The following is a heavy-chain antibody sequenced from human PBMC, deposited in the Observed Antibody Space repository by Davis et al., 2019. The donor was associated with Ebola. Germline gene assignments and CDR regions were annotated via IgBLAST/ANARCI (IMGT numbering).Heavy chain of an antibody. D-gene: IGHD3-10*01. J-gene: IGHJ6*02. V-gene: IGHV3-74*01. Sequence: HTGGSLRLSCAASGFTFSSYWMHWVRQAPGKGLVWVSRIDSDGSSTTYADSVKGRFTISRDNSKNTLYLQMNSLRAEDTAVYYCAKDSARGSDYYYGMDVWGQGTTVTVSS. CDR1: GFTFSSYW. CDR2: IDSDGSST. CDR3: AKDSARGSDYYYGMDV.